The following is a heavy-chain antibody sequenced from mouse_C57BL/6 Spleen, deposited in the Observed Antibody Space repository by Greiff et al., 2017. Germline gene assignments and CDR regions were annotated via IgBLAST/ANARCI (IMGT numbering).Heavy chain of an antibody. CDR2: IRLKSDNYAT. CDR3: TDYYSNSYAMDY. J-gene: IGHJ4*01. Sequence: EVKLQESGGGLVQPGGSMKLSCVASGFTFSNYWMNWVRQSPEKGLEWVAQIRLKSDNYATHYAESVKGRFTISRDDSKSSLYLQMNNLRADDTGIYYCTDYYSNSYAMDYWGQGTSVTVSS. V-gene: IGHV6-3*01. CDR1: GFTFSNYW. D-gene: IGHD2-5*01.